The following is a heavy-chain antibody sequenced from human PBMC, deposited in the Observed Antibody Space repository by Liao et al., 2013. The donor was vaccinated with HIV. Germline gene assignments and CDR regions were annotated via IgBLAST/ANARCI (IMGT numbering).Heavy chain of an antibody. J-gene: IGHJ4*02. CDR2: ISISGSA. Sequence: VQLQESGPGLVKPSQTLSLTCTVSADSINSGNYYWNWIRQSAGKGLEWIGQISISGSATYNPSLKSRVTISVDTSNNLFSLKLTSVTAADTAVYFCAREYFDFWRGYNFDYWGQGTLVTVSS. CDR1: ADSINSGNYY. V-gene: IGHV4-61*02. CDR3: AREYFDFWRGYNFDY. D-gene: IGHD3-3*01.